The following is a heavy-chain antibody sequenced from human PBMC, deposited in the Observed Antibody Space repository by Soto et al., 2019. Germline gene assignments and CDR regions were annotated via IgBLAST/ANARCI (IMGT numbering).Heavy chain of an antibody. CDR2: ISGSGGST. CDR1: GFTFSSYA. J-gene: IGHJ4*02. V-gene: IGHV3-23*01. CDR3: AKDHDYIWGSWAERYFDY. Sequence: GGSLRLSCAASGFTFSSYAMSWVRQAPGKGLEWVSAISGSGGSTYYADSVKGRFTISRDNSKNTLYLQMNSLRAEDTAVYYCAKDHDYIWGSWAERYFDYWGQGTLVTVSS. D-gene: IGHD3-16*01.